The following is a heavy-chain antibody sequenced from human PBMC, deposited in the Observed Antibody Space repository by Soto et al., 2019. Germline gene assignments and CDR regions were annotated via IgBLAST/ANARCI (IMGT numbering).Heavy chain of an antibody. CDR3: AGWGGHDYNY. V-gene: IGHV3-7*03. D-gene: IGHD4-4*01. CDR2: IRPDGSEI. Sequence: EVQLVQSGGGLVQPGGSLRLSCVGSGFTFTDFYVNWVRQAPGKGLEWVANIRPDGSEINYVESVKGRFTTSRDNAKNSLFLQMNSRRADDTAVYYCAGWGGHDYNYWGQGILVTVSS. J-gene: IGHJ4*02. CDR1: GFTFTDFY.